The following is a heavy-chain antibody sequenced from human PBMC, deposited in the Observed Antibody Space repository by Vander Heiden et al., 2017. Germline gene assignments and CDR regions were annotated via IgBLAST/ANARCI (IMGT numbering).Heavy chain of an antibody. CDR2: ISGSGGST. J-gene: IGHJ4*02. CDR3: AKCPETYYYDSSGYLDY. V-gene: IGHV3-23*01. Sequence: EVQLLESGGGLVQPGGSLRLSCAAAGFTFTSYAMSRVRQAPGKGLEWVSAISGSGGSTYYADSVKGRFTISRDNSKNTLYLQMNSLRAEDTAVYYCAKCPETYYYDSSGYLDYWGQGTLVTVSS. CDR1: GFTFTSYA. D-gene: IGHD3-22*01.